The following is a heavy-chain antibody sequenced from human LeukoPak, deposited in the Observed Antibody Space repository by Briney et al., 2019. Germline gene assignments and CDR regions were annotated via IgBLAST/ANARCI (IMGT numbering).Heavy chain of an antibody. CDR1: GGPISRYY. CDR3: AREVRYYGSGSYYPLFDD. J-gene: IGHJ4*02. V-gene: IGHV4-59*01. Sequence: PSEALSLTCTVSGGPISRYYWSWIRQPPGKGLEGIGYIYYSGSTNYNPSLNSRVTISVDTSKNQFTLQLSSVTAADTAVYYCAREVRYYGSGSYYPLFDDWGQGTLVTVSS. CDR2: IYYSGST. D-gene: IGHD3-10*01.